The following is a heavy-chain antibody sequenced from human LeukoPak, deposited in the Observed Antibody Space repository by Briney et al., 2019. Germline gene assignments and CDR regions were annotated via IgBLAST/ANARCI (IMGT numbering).Heavy chain of an antibody. CDR1: GGSFSGYY. CDR2: INHSGST. J-gene: IGHJ6*03. V-gene: IGHV4-34*01. CDR3: ARTTTLPYYYYYYMDV. D-gene: IGHD1-1*01. Sequence: SETLSLTCAVYGGSFSGYYWSWIRQPPGKGLEWIGEINHSGSTNYNPSLKSRVTISVDTSKNQFSLKLSFVTAADTAVYYCARTTTLPYYYYYYMDVWGKGTTVTVS.